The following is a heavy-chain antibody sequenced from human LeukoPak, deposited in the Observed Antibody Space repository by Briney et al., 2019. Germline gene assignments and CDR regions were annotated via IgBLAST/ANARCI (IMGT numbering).Heavy chain of an antibody. CDR3: ARVRSIAARMNAFDI. V-gene: IGHV1-2*02. Sequence: ASVKVSCKASGYTFTDYYMHWVRQAPGQGLEWMGWINPNSGGTNYAQKFQGRVTMTRDTSISTAYMELSRLRSDDTAVYYCARVRSIAARMNAFDIWGQGTMVTVSS. D-gene: IGHD6-6*01. J-gene: IGHJ3*02. CDR2: INPNSGGT. CDR1: GYTFTDYY.